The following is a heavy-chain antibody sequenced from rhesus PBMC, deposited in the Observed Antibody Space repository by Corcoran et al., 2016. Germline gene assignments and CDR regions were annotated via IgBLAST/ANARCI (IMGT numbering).Heavy chain of an antibody. CDR1: GYSISSDYG. V-gene: IGHV4-127*01. J-gene: IGHJ3*01. Sequence: QVQLQESGPGLVKPSETLSLTCAVSGYSISSDYGWSWIRQPPGKRLGWIGCIGGSRGSTNYNPALKRRVTISKDPSKNQFSLRLSSVTAADTAVYYCARDDINYRAFDFWGQGLRVTVSS. D-gene: IGHD4-23*01. CDR3: ARDDINYRAFDF. CDR2: IGGSRGST.